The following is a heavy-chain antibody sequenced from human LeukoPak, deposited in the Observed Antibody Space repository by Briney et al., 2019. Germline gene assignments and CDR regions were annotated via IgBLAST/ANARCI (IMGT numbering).Heavy chain of an antibody. CDR3: ARRARSGGSYDY. J-gene: IGHJ4*02. Sequence: GESLRISFKGSGXSFTSYCIGWVRQMPGKGLEWMGIIYPGDSDTRYSPSFQGQVTISADKSISTAYLQWSSLKASDTAMYYCARRARSGGSYDYWGQGTLVTVSS. V-gene: IGHV5-51*01. CDR1: GXSFTSYC. D-gene: IGHD1-26*01. CDR2: IYPGDSDT.